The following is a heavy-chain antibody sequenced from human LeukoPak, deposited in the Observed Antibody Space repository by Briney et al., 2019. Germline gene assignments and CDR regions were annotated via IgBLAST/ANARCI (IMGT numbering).Heavy chain of an antibody. CDR2: PCYSAVP. Sequence: SETPSLTCTVSGGSISSSSYYWGWIRQPPRKGLEGMGSPCYSAVPYYTPSLKTRVSIFLDSSKNQSSLRLRSLTPADTPRYFCARQNISGHYDYWGQGTLVTVSS. J-gene: IGHJ4*02. D-gene: IGHD3-22*01. CDR3: ARQNISGHYDY. V-gene: IGHV4-39*01. CDR1: GGSISSSSYY.